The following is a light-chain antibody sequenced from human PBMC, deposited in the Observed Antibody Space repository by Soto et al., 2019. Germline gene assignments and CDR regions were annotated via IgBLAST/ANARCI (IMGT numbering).Light chain of an antibody. V-gene: IGKV2-28*01. CDR1: QSLLHSNGYNY. J-gene: IGKJ2*01. CDR3: MQALQTPYT. CDR2: LGS. Sequence: DIVMTQSPLSLPVTPGEPASISCRSSQSLLHSNGYNYLDWYLQTPGQSPQLLIYLGSNRASGVPDRFSGSGSGTDFTLKISRVEAEDFGVYYCMQALQTPYTFGQGTKLEIK.